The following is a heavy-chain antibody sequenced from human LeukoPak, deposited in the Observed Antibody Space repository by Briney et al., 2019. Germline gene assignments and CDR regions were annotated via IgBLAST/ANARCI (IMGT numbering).Heavy chain of an antibody. V-gene: IGHV4-59*01. CDR1: GGFISTYY. Sequence: SETLSLTCTVSGGFISTYYWSWIRQPPGKGLEWIGYIYYSGNTNYNPSLKSRVTISVDTSKNQFSLKLSSVTTADTAVYYCARAIVGASGPLPHENWFDPWGQGTLVTVSS. CDR2: IYYSGNT. D-gene: IGHD1-26*01. J-gene: IGHJ5*02. CDR3: ARAIVGASGPLPHENWFDP.